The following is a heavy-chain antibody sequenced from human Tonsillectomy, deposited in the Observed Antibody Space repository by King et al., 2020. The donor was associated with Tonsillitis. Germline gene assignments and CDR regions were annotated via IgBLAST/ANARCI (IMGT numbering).Heavy chain of an antibody. V-gene: IGHV3-30*04. D-gene: IGHD3-10*01. CDR2: ISNDGRSK. Sequence: VQLVESGGGVVQPGRSLRLSCAASGFNFSRYSMHWVRQAPGKGLEWVAVISNDGRSKYSADSVTGRFTISRDNPKSTLYLQMNSLRADDTAVYYCARVGYYGSGLDQWGQGTLVTVSS. CDR3: ARVGYYGSGLDQ. J-gene: IGHJ4*02. CDR1: GFNFSRYS.